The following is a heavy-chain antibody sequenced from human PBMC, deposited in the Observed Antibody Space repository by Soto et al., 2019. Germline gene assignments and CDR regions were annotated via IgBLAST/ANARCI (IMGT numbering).Heavy chain of an antibody. CDR3: ERLSLLTGLDY. CDR2: MNPNSGNT. Sequence: ASVKVSCKASGYTFTSYDINWVRQATGQGLEWMGWMNPNSGNTGYAQKFQGRVTMTRNTSISTAYMELSSLRSEDTAVYYCERLSLLTGLDYCGQRNLVPVSS. CDR1: GYTFTSYD. V-gene: IGHV1-8*01. D-gene: IGHD3-9*01. J-gene: IGHJ4*02.